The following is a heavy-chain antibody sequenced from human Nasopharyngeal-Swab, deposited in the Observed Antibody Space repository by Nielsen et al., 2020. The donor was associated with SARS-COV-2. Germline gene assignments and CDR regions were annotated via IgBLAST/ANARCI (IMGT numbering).Heavy chain of an antibody. V-gene: IGHV3-21*01. CDR3: AKDAYSSSSGLPYYYYYMDV. J-gene: IGHJ6*03. D-gene: IGHD6-6*01. CDR2: ISSGSSYI. CDR1: GFTFSSYS. Sequence: GESLKISCAASGFTFSSYSMNWVRQAPGKGLEWVSSISSGSSYIYYADSVKGRFTISRDNAKNSLYLQMNSLRAEDTAVYYCAKDAYSSSSGLPYYYYYMDVWGKGTTVTVSS.